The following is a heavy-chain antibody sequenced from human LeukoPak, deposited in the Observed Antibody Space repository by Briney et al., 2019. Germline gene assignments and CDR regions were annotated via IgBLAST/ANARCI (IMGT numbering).Heavy chain of an antibody. CDR1: GYTFTSYG. CDR3: ARSSDGANSYYYFHY. V-gene: IGHV1-46*01. Sequence: ASVKVSCKASGYTFTSYGISWVRQAPGQGLEWMGIINPSGGSTSYAQKFQDRITMTRNTSTSTVYMELSSLTSEDTAVYSCARSSDGANSYYYFHYWGQGTLVTVSS. CDR2: INPSGGST. J-gene: IGHJ4*02. D-gene: IGHD4-23*01.